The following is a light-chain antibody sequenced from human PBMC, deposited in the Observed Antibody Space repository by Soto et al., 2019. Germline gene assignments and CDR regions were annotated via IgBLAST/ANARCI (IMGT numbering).Light chain of an antibody. CDR1: QRVSSY. CDR2: DAS. Sequence: EIVLTQSPATLSLSPGERATLSCRASQRVSSYLAWYQQKPGQAPRLLIYDASNRATGIPARFSGSGSGTDFTLTISSLEPEDFALYSCQYRSNWPLIFGGRTKVFIK. V-gene: IGKV3-11*01. CDR3: QYRSNWPLI. J-gene: IGKJ4*01.